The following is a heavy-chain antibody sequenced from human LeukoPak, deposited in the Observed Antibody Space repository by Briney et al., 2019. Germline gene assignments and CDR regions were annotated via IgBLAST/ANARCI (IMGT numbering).Heavy chain of an antibody. CDR1: GGSISSYY. CDR3: ARDQGSSWGLFDY. Sequence: SETLSLTCTVSGGSISSYYWSWIRQPPGKGLEWIGYIYYSGSTNYNPSLKSRVTVSVDTSKNQFSLKLSSVTAADTAVYYCARDQGSSWGLFDYWGQGTLVTVSS. D-gene: IGHD6-13*01. V-gene: IGHV4-59*01. CDR2: IYYSGST. J-gene: IGHJ4*02.